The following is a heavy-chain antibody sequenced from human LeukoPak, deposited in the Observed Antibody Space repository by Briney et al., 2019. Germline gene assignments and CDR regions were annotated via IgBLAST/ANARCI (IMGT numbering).Heavy chain of an antibody. D-gene: IGHD3-10*01. V-gene: IGHV4-59*01. Sequence: SETLSLTCTVSGGSISSYYWSWIRQPPGKGLEWIGYIYYSGSTNYNPSLKSQVTISVDTSKNQFSLKLSSVTAADTAVYYCARGGYYYGSGSPLTFDYWGQGTLVTVSS. CDR3: ARGGYYYGSGSPLTFDY. CDR2: IYYSGST. CDR1: GGSISSYY. J-gene: IGHJ4*02.